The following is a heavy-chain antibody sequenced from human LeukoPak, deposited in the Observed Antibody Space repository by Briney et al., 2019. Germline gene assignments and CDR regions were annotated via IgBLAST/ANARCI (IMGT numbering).Heavy chain of an antibody. CDR1: GFTFDDYA. CDR3: AKDPFFYGSGSATVFDY. J-gene: IGHJ4*02. D-gene: IGHD3-10*01. Sequence: GGSLRLSCAASGFTFDDYAMHWVRQAPGKGLEWVSGISWNSGSIGYADSVKGRFTISRNNAKNSLYLQMNSLRAEDTALYYCAKDPFFYGSGSATVFDYWGQGTLVTVSS. CDR2: ISWNSGSI. V-gene: IGHV3-9*01.